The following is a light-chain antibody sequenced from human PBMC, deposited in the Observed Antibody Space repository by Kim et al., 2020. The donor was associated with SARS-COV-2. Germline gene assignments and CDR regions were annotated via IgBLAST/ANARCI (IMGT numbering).Light chain of an antibody. CDR2: DAS. CDR1: QSMSTS. J-gene: IGKJ2*01. Sequence: GDRGPKTCRANQSMSTSLDWYQQKPGKAPKLLNYDASILKRGVPSRFRGSASGTEFPLTISSVPPDDFGTYYCQQYSSFLYTFGQGTKLEI. V-gene: IGKV1-5*01. CDR3: QQYSSFLYT.